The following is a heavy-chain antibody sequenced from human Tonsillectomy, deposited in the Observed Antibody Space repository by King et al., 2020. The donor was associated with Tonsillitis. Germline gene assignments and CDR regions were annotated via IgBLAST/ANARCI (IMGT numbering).Heavy chain of an antibody. Sequence: VQLQQWGAGLLKPSETLSLTCAVYGGSFSGYYWSWIRQPPGKGLEWIGEINHSGSTNYNPSLKSRVTISVDTSKNQFSLKLSSVTAADTAGYYCARGTGMEWSSYYYYSYGMDVWGPGTPVTVSS. CDR2: INHSGST. J-gene: IGHJ6*02. V-gene: IGHV4-34*01. CDR1: GGSFSGYY. D-gene: IGHD3-3*01. CDR3: ARGTGMEWSSYYYYSYGMDV.